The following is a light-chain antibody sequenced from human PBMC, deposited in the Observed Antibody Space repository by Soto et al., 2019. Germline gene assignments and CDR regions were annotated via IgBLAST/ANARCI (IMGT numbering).Light chain of an antibody. CDR2: AAS. CDR1: QGISSY. V-gene: IGKV1-9*01. J-gene: IGKJ1*01. CDR3: QQYYSYPLT. Sequence: VQLTQSPSFLSASVVDRVTITCRASQGISSYLAWYQQKPGKAPKLLIYAASTLQSGVPSRFSGSGSGTDFTLTISCLQSEDFATYYCQQYYSYPLTFGQGTKVDIK.